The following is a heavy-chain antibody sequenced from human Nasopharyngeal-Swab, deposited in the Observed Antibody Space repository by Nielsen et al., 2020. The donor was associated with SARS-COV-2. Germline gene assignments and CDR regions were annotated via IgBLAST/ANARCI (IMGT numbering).Heavy chain of an antibody. J-gene: IGHJ4*02. D-gene: IGHD3-10*01. Sequence: GGSLRLSCAASGFTFSSYSMNWVRQAPGKGLEWVSSISSSSSYIYYADSVKGRFTISRDNAKNSLYLQMNSLRAEDTAVYYCAKDGGPSITMVRGVMVAHYWGQGTLVTVSS. V-gene: IGHV3-21*01. CDR3: AKDGGPSITMVRGVMVAHY. CDR1: GFTFSSYS. CDR2: ISSSSSYI.